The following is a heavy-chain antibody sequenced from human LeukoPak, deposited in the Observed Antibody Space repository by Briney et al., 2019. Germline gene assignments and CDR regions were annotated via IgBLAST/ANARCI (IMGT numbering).Heavy chain of an antibody. D-gene: IGHD4-17*01. CDR1: GYTFNGYY. CDR3: ARWMTTVITPDY. CDR2: INPNSGGT. J-gene: IGHJ4*02. V-gene: IGHV1-2*02. Sequence: ASVKVSCKASGYTFNGYYLHWVRQAPGQGLEWMGWINPNSGGTNYAQKFQGRVTMTRDTSISTDYMELSRLRSDDTAVYYCARWMTTVITPDYWGRGTLVTVSS.